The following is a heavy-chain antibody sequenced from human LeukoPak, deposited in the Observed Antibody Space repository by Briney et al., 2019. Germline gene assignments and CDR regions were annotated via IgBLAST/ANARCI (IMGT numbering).Heavy chain of an antibody. CDR3: ARGSQQLVLEYYYYYGMDV. Sequence: SQTLSLTCAISGDSVSSKSTAWNWIRQSPSRGLEWLGRTYYRSKWYTGYAVSVKGRITINPDTSKNQFSLQLNSVTPEDTAVYYCARGSQQLVLEYYYYYGMDVWGQGTTVTVSS. J-gene: IGHJ6*02. CDR1: GDSVSSKSTA. D-gene: IGHD6-13*01. CDR2: TYYRSKWYT. V-gene: IGHV6-1*01.